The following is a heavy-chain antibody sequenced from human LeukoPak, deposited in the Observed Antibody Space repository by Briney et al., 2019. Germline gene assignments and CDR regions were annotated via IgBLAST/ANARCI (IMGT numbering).Heavy chain of an antibody. CDR3: VKDRCDGTTCPEV. J-gene: IGHJ4*02. CDR2: ISKSGDNT. V-gene: IGHV3-23*01. CDR1: GFSFSTYA. Sequence: QPGGSLRLSCAASGFSFSTYAMTWDRQAPGEGLEWVSGISKSGDNTYYTDSVKGRFTISRDNSRNTLHLQMSSLRAEDTALYYCVKDRCDGTTCPEVWGQGTLVTVSS. D-gene: IGHD2-2*01.